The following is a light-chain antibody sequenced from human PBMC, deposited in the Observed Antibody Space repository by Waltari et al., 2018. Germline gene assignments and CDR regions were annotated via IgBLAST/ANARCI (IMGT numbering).Light chain of an antibody. CDR3: MQALQSPPT. Sequence: DIVMTQSPLSLPVTPGEAASISCRSSQSLLFSNGYNYLDWYLQKPGQSPQLLIYLGSNRASGVPDRFSGSGSGTDFTLKITRVEAEDVGVYYCMQALQSPPTFGGGT. CDR2: LGS. CDR1: QSLLFSNGYNY. J-gene: IGKJ4*01. V-gene: IGKV2-28*01.